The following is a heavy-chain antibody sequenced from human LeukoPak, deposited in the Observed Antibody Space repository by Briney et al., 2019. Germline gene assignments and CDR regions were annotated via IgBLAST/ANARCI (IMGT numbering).Heavy chain of an antibody. J-gene: IGHJ4*02. V-gene: IGHV3-30-3*01. CDR1: GFTFSSYA. Sequence: GRSLRLSCAASGFTFSSYAMHWVRQAPGKGLEWVAVISYDGSNKYYADSVKGRFTISRDNSKNTLYLQMNSLRAEDTAVYYCARDTPYQFERFFPYDSSGYYYYWGQGTLVTVSS. CDR3: ARDTPYQFERFFPYDSSGYYYY. D-gene: IGHD3-22*01. CDR2: ISYDGSNK.